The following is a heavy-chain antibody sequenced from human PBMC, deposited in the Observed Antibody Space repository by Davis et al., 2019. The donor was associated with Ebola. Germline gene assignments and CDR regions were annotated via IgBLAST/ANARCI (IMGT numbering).Heavy chain of an antibody. CDR2: ISSSGEIT. Sequence: PGGSLRLSCAASGFTFSDYYMSWIRQAPGKGLEWVSYISSSGEITFYADSVKGRFTISRDNAKDSLYLQMNSLRAEDTAVYYCARVPGGCSSASCSRPYFYYYMDVWGKGTTVSVSS. D-gene: IGHD2-2*01. CDR1: GFTFSDYY. CDR3: ARVPGGCSSASCSRPYFYYYMDV. V-gene: IGHV3-11*01. J-gene: IGHJ6*03.